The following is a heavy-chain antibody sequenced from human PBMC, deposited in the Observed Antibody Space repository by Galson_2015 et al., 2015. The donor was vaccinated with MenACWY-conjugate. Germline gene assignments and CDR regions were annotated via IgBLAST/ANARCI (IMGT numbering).Heavy chain of an antibody. D-gene: IGHD2-21*01. J-gene: IGHJ3*01. CDR2: IYPGDTYI. Sequence: QSGAEVKKPGESLTISCQGSGYIFSTYWIAWVRQMPGKGLEWMGMIYPGDTYIRNNPSFEGQVTMSVDKSISTAYLRWSSLKASDTAMYYGTRGVIANFRDAFDFWGQGTMVTVSS. CDR1: GYIFSTYW. V-gene: IGHV5-51*01. CDR3: TRGVIANFRDAFDF.